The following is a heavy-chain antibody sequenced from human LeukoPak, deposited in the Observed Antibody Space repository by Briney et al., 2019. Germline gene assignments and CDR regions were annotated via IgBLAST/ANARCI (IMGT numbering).Heavy chain of an antibody. CDR2: IIPIFGTA. CDR3: ASQTPQLFDY. D-gene: IGHD6-13*01. J-gene: IGHJ4*02. CDR1: GGTFSSYA. V-gene: IGHV1-69*01. Sequence: GSLVKVSCKASGGTFSSYAISWVRQAPGQGLEWMGGIIPIFGTANYAQKFQGRVTITADESTSTAYMELSSLRSEDTAVYYCASQTPQLFDYWGQGTLVTVSS.